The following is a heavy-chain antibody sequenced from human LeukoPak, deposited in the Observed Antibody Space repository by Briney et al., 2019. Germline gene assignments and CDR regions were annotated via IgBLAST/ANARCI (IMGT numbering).Heavy chain of an antibody. CDR1: SGSISSSSYY. CDR3: ARHDVVVVVAAVGGWFDP. J-gene: IGHJ5*02. V-gene: IGHV4-39*01. CDR2: IYYSGST. D-gene: IGHD2-15*01. Sequence: PSETLSLTCTVSSGSISSSSYYWGWIRQPPGKGLEWIGSIYYSGSTYYNPSLRSRVTISVDTSKNQFSLKLSSVTAADTAVYYCARHDVVVVVAAVGGWFDPWGQGTLVTVSS.